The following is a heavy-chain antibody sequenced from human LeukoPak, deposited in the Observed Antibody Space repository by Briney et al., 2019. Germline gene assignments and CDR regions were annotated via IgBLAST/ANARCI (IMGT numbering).Heavy chain of an antibody. CDR2: ISYDGSNK. CDR3: AKGPVWGTAMVTPFDY. V-gene: IGHV3-30*18. Sequence: SLRLSCAASGFTFSSYGMHWVRQAPGKGLEWVAVISYDGSNKYYADSVKGRFTISRDNSKNTLYLQMNSLRAEDTAVYYCAKGPVWGTAMVTPFDYWGQGTLVTVSS. J-gene: IGHJ4*02. D-gene: IGHD5-18*01. CDR1: GFTFSSYG.